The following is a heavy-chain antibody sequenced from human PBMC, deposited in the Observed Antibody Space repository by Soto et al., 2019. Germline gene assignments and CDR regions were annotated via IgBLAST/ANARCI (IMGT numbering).Heavy chain of an antibody. CDR3: AADLHDSRDVKDSGVY. D-gene: IGHD3-22*01. CDR1: GFTFTNSA. CDR2: IVVGSGNT. Sequence: SVKVSCKASGFTFTNSAVQWVRQARGQRLEWIGWIVVGSGNTNYAQKFQERVTITRDMSTSTAYMELSSLRSEDTAVYYCAADLHDSRDVKDSGVYWGQGTLVTVSS. J-gene: IGHJ4*02. V-gene: IGHV1-58*01.